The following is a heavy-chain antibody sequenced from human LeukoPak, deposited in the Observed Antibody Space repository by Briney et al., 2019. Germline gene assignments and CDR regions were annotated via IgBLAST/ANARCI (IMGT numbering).Heavy chain of an antibody. Sequence: ASVSVSCTASGYTFTGYYMHWVRQAPGQGPEWMGWINPNSGDTNYAQTFQGRVTMTRDTSISTAYMELSRLKSDDTAVYYCARDPTMVAASSLSDYWGQGTLVTVSS. D-gene: IGHD2-15*01. CDR2: INPNSGDT. CDR1: GYTFTGYY. CDR3: ARDPTMVAASSLSDY. J-gene: IGHJ4*02. V-gene: IGHV1-2*02.